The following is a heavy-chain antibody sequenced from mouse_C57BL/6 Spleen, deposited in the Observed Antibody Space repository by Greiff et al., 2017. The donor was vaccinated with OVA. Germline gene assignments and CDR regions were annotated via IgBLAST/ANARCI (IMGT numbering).Heavy chain of an antibody. CDR3: AREGYGSSYAWFAY. CDR1: GYSITSGYD. J-gene: IGHJ3*01. Sequence: DVHLVESGPGMVKPSQSLSLTCTVTGYSITSGYDWHWIRHFPGNKLEWMGYISYSGSTNYNPSLKSRISITHDTSKNHFFLKLNSVTTEDTATYYCAREGYGSSYAWFAYWGQGTLVTVSA. D-gene: IGHD1-1*01. V-gene: IGHV3-1*01. CDR2: ISYSGST.